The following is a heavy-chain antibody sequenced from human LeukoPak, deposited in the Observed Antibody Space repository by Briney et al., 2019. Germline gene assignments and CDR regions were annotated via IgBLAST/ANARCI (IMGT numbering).Heavy chain of an antibody. J-gene: IGHJ6*04. CDR3: ARGASSGVRMDV. D-gene: IGHD2-15*01. CDR1: GFTFSSYA. CDR2: ISGSGGST. V-gene: IGHV3-23*01. Sequence: GGSLRLSCAASGFTFSSYAMSWARQAPGKGLEWVSAISGSGGSTYYADSVKGRFSISRDNSKNTLYLQMNSLRAEDTAVYYCARGASSGVRMDVWGKGTTVTVSS.